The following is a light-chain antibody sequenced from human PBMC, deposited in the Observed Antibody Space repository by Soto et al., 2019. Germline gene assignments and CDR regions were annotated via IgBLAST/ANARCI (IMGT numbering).Light chain of an antibody. CDR3: CSYAGGNTFV. V-gene: IGLV2-23*02. Sequence: QSVLTQPASVSGSPGQSITISCTGTTNDVATYNLVSWHQRHPGKAPRVIIYEVFKRPSGVSNRFSGSKSGNTASLTISGLPAEDEDEYFCCSYAGGNTFVFGGGTKLTVL. J-gene: IGLJ2*01. CDR2: EVF. CDR1: TNDVATYNL.